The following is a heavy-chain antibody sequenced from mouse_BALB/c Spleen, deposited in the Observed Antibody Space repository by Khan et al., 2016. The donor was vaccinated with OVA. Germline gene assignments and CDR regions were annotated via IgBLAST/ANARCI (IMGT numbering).Heavy chain of an antibody. CDR3: SRLAYYYNSEGFAY. D-gene: IGHD1-1*01. CDR2: ISTGGTYT. V-gene: IGHV5-6*01. J-gene: IGHJ3*01. Sequence: EVELVESGGDLVKPGGSLKLSCAASGFTFSTYGMSWVRQTPEKRLEWVATISTGGTYTYYPDSVKGRFTISRDHAMNTLFLQLGGLKSEDTAIYYCSRLAYYYNSEGFAYWGQGTLVTVSA. CDR1: GFTFSTYG.